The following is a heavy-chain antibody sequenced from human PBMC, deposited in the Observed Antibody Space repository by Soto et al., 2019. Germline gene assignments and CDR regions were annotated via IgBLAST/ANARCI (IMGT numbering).Heavy chain of an antibody. J-gene: IGHJ5*02. Sequence: SETLSLTCTVSGGSISSSSYYWGWIRQPPGKGLEWIGSIYYSGSTYYNPSLKSRVTISVDTSKNQFSLKLSSVTAADTAVYYCARQPFVPYYYDSSGYYYGWFDPWGQGTLVTVSS. CDR1: GGSISSSSYY. CDR3: ARQPFVPYYYDSSGYYYGWFDP. V-gene: IGHV4-39*01. CDR2: IYYSGST. D-gene: IGHD3-22*01.